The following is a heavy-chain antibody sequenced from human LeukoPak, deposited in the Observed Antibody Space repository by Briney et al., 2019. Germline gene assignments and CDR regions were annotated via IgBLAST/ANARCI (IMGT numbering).Heavy chain of an antibody. V-gene: IGHV3-48*01. Sequence: GESLRLACAASGFTLSGYSVNWVRQAPGKGLEWVSHTSITGTKYYADSVKGRFTISRDNAKNSLYLQMNSLRAEDTAVYYCSTAKFDNWGQGTLVTVSS. CDR2: TSITGTK. CDR3: STAKFDN. J-gene: IGHJ4*02. CDR1: GFTLSGYS.